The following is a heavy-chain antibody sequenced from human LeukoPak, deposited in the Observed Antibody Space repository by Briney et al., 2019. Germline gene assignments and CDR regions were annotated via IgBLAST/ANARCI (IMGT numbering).Heavy chain of an antibody. CDR2: INPNSGGT. CDR3: ARDQGIHYYVSSGYYYGDY. CDR1: GYTFTGYY. V-gene: IGHV1-2*02. D-gene: IGHD3-22*01. Sequence: ASVKVSCKASGYTFTGYYMHWVRQAPGQGLEWMGWINPNSGGTNYAQKFQGRVTMTRDTSISTAYMELSRLRSDDTAVYYCARDQGIHYYVSSGYYYGDYWGQGTLVTVSS. J-gene: IGHJ4*02.